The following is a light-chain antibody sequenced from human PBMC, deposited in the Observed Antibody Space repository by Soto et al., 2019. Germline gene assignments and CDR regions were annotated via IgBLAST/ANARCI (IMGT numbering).Light chain of an antibody. V-gene: IGLV2-8*01. Sequence: QSVLTQPPSASGSPGQSVTISCTGTSSDVGYYNYVSWFQQHPGKGPKLIIYEVSKRPSGVPDRFSGSKSGNTASLTVSGLQAEDEDDYYCSSHAGYNNFYVCGSGTKVTVL. CDR3: SSHAGYNNFYV. CDR2: EVS. J-gene: IGLJ1*01. CDR1: SSDVGYYNY.